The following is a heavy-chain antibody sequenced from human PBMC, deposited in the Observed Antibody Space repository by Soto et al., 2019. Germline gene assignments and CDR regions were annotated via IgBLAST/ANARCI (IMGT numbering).Heavy chain of an antibody. D-gene: IGHD1-1*01. J-gene: IGHJ3*02. CDR3: ARVSGLGQAAFDI. CDR2: ISYKGDTT. CDR1: GFTLSDYS. V-gene: IGHV3-64*01. Sequence: EVQLVESGGGLVHPGGSLRLSCAASGFTLSDYSMHWVRQAAGKGLEYVSAISYKGDTTYYANSVKGRFTISRDNSKNTLYLQMGSLRAEDMAVYYCARVSGLGQAAFDIWGQGTMVTVSS.